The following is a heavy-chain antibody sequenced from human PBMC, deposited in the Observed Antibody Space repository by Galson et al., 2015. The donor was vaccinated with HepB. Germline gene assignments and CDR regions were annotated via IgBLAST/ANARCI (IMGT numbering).Heavy chain of an antibody. D-gene: IGHD3-22*01. V-gene: IGHV1-2*06. J-gene: IGHJ4*02. CDR2: INPNSGGT. CDR1: GYTFTGYY. CDR3: ARDYYDSSGSVYYFDY. Sequence: SVKVSCKASGYTFTGYYMHWVRQAPGQGHEWMGRINPNSGGTNYAQKFQGRVTMTRDTSISTAYMELSRLRSDDTAVYYCARDYYDSSGSVYYFDYWGQGTLVTVSS.